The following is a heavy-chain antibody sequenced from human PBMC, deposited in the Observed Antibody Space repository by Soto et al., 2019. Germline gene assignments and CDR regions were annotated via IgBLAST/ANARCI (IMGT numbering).Heavy chain of an antibody. Sequence: PSETLSLTCSVSGGSINSGNYYWSWIRQHPGKGLEWIGYISYSGSAHYNPSLRSRVFISVDTSRNQFSLKLSSVTAADTAVYYCARRRCTTTTCFDPWGQGXLVTVSS. J-gene: IGHJ5*02. CDR1: GGSINSGNYY. V-gene: IGHV4-31*03. D-gene: IGHD2-2*01. CDR3: ARRRCTTTTCFDP. CDR2: ISYSGSA.